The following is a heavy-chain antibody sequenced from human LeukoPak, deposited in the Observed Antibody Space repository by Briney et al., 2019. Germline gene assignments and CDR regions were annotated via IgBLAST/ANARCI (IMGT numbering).Heavy chain of an antibody. J-gene: IGHJ5*02. CDR1: GGSISSGGYY. D-gene: IGHD2-2*01. V-gene: IGHV4-30-2*01. CDR2: IYHSGST. CDR3: ARGAAMTIFDP. Sequence: PSETLSLTCTVSGGSISSGGYYWSWIRQPLGKGLEWIGYIYHSGSTYYNPSLKSRVTISVDRSKNQFSPKLSSVTAADTAVYYCARGAAMTIFDPWGQGTLVTVSS.